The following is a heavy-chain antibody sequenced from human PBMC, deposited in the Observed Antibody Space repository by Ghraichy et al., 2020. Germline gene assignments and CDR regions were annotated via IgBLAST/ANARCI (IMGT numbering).Heavy chain of an antibody. CDR3: VRGGYDQYYFDY. CDR1: GFTFSSYA. D-gene: IGHD5-12*01. Sequence: GESLNISCSASGFTFSSYAMHWVRQAPGKGLEYVSAISSNGGSTYYADSVKGRFTISRDNSKNTLYLQMSSLRAEDTAVYYCVRGGYDQYYFDYWGQGTLVTVSS. CDR2: ISSNGGST. J-gene: IGHJ4*02. V-gene: IGHV3-64D*06.